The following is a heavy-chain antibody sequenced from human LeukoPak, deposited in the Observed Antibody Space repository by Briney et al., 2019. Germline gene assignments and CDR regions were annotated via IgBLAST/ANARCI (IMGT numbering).Heavy chain of an antibody. D-gene: IGHD1-26*01. V-gene: IGHV1-69*04. J-gene: IGHJ4*02. Sequence: SVKVSCKASGGTFSSYAISWVRQAPGQGLEWMGRIIPILGVANYAQKFQGRVTITADKSTSTAYMELSSLRSEDTAVYYCARDWAGGSGRFDYWGQGTLDTVSP. CDR2: IIPILGVA. CDR3: ARDWAGGSGRFDY. CDR1: GGTFSSYA.